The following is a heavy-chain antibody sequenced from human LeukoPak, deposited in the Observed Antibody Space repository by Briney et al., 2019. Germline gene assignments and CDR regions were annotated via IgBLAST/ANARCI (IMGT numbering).Heavy chain of an antibody. V-gene: IGHV1-2*02. Sequence: ASVKVSCKASGYTFTAYYIHWVRQAPGQGLEWMGWINPNSGGTNYAQKFQGRVTITADESTSTAYMELSSLRSEDTAVYYCTRDQYYDFWSGPPPSWGQGTLVTVSS. D-gene: IGHD3-3*01. CDR2: INPNSGGT. CDR1: GYTFTAYY. CDR3: TRDQYYDFWSGPPPS. J-gene: IGHJ4*02.